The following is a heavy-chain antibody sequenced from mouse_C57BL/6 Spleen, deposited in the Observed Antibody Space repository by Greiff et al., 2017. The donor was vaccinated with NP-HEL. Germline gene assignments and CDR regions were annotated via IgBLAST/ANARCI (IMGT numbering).Heavy chain of an antibody. D-gene: IGHD2-5*01. J-gene: IGHJ4*01. V-gene: IGHV1-26*01. Sequence: VQLQQSGPELVKPGASVKISCKASGYTFTDYYMNWVKQSHGKSLEWIGDINPNNGGTSYNQKFKGKATLTVDKSSSTAYMELRSLTSEDSAVYYCASPRSNLFAMDYWGQGTSVTVSS. CDR2: INPNNGGT. CDR3: ASPRSNLFAMDY. CDR1: GYTFTDYY.